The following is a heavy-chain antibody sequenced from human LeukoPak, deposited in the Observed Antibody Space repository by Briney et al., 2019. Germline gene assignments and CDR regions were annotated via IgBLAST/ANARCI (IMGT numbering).Heavy chain of an antibody. Sequence: SETQALTCTVSGGSISSYYWSWIRQPPGKGLEWSANIYHTGSTNYNPSLSSRVTISIDTAKNQFSLKLTSVTAADTAVYYCARRGRNSSGWQDYLWGQGTLFTVPS. J-gene: IGHJ4*02. V-gene: IGHV4-59*01. CDR2: IYHTGST. CDR3: ARRGRNSSGWQDYL. D-gene: IGHD6-25*01. CDR1: GGSISSYY.